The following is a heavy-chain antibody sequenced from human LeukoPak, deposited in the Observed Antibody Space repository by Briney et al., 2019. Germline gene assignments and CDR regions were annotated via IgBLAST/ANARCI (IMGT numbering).Heavy chain of an antibody. CDR2: IKQDGSEK. D-gene: IGHD5-18*01. CDR3: ARLRDTKEGIIDY. CDR1: GFTFSDYY. J-gene: IGHJ4*02. Sequence: GGSLRLSCAASGFTFSDYYMSWVRQAPGKGLEWVANIKQDGSEKYYVDSVKGRFTISRDNAKNSLYLQMNSLRAEDTAVYYCARLRDTKEGIIDYWGQGTLVTVSS. V-gene: IGHV3-7*01.